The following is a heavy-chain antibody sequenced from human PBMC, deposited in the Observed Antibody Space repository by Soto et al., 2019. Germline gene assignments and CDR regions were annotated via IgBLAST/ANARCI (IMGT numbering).Heavy chain of an antibody. V-gene: IGHV3-21*01. J-gene: IGHJ4*02. D-gene: IGHD6-13*01. CDR3: ARGSHSTTWYGGQFDY. CDR2: VSSSSTYI. Sequence: VQLVDSGGGLVKPGGSLRLSCAASGFTFSSYTMNWVRQAQGKGLEWVSSVSSSSTYIYYADSVKGRFTISRDNAKNSLYLQMNSLRAEDTAIYYCARGSHSTTWYGGQFDYWGQGTLVTVSS. CDR1: GFTFSSYT.